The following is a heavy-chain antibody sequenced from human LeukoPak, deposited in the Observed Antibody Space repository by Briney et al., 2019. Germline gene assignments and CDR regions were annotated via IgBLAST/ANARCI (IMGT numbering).Heavy chain of an antibody. D-gene: IGHD6-13*01. CDR2: MNPNSGNT. CDR3: ARGKVVSWYPRVDWFDP. Sequence: ASVKVSCKASGYTFTSYDINWVRQATGQGLEWMGWMNPNSGNTGYAQKFQGRVTMTRNTSISTAYMELSSLRSEDTAVYYCARGKVVSWYPRVDWFDPWGQGTLVTVSS. J-gene: IGHJ5*02. V-gene: IGHV1-8*01. CDR1: GYTFTSYD.